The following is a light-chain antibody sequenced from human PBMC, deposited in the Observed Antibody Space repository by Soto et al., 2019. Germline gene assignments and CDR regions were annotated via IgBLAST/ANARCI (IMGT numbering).Light chain of an antibody. CDR2: GAS. V-gene: IGKV3-20*01. Sequence: EIVLTQSPGTLSLSPGERATLSCRASQSVSSSYLAWYQHKPGQAPRLLIYGASSRATGIPDRFSGSGSGTDFTLTISRLESEDFAVYYCQQYVASTYTFGQGTKLEIK. CDR1: QSVSSSY. CDR3: QQYVASTYT. J-gene: IGKJ2*01.